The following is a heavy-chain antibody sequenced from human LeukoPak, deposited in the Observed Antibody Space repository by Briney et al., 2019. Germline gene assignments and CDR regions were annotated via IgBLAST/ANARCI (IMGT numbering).Heavy chain of an antibody. D-gene: IGHD6-19*01. CDR1: GFTFSSYG. CDR2: IWYDGSNK. V-gene: IGHV3-33*01. J-gene: IGHJ4*02. CDR3: ARGDSSGYYYFEY. Sequence: PGRSLRLSCAASGFTFSSYGMHWVRQAPGKGLEWVAVIWYDGSNKYYADSVKGRFTISRDNSKNTLYLQMNSLRAEDTAVYYCARGDSSGYYYFEYWGQGTLVTVSS.